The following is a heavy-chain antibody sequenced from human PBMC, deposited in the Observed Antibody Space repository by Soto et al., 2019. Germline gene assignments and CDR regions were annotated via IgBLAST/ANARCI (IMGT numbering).Heavy chain of an antibody. D-gene: IGHD6-6*01. CDR3: ARPSLEFSSSSSLES. V-gene: IGHV1-46*01. J-gene: IGHJ4*02. CDR2: INPSGAST. Sequence: QVQLVQSGAEVEKPGASVKVSCKASGYTFTSYYFHWVRQAPGQGLEWMGLINPSGASTSYARKCKVRITLTRDTSKSRVNMELKGLRFEATAVYYCARPSLEFSSSSSLESWGQGTLVTVSS. CDR1: GYTFTSYY.